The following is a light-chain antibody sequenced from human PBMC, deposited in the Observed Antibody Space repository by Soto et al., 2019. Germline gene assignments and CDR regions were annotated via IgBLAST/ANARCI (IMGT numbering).Light chain of an antibody. CDR2: AAS. J-gene: IGKJ3*01. Sequence: DIQMTQSPSSLSASVGDRVTITCRASQSISSYLNWYQQKPGKAPKLLIYAASSLQSGVPSRFSGSGSGTDFTLTISSLQPKDFATYYCQQSHSTPRTFGPGTKVDIK. V-gene: IGKV1-39*01. CDR3: QQSHSTPRT. CDR1: QSISSY.